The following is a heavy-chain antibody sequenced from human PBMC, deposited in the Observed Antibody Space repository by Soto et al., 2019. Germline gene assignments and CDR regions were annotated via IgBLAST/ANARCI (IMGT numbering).Heavy chain of an antibody. J-gene: IGHJ4*02. CDR3: TRDPQRRDGYNGHYFDY. V-gene: IGHV3-49*03. D-gene: IGHD5-12*01. CDR1: GFTFGDYA. CDR2: IRSKAYGGTT. Sequence: SLRLSCTASGFTFGDYAMSWFRQAPGKGLEWVGFIRSKAYGGTTEYAASVKGRFAISRDDSKSIAYLQMNSLKTEDTAVYYCTRDPQRRDGYNGHYFDYWGQGTLVTVSS.